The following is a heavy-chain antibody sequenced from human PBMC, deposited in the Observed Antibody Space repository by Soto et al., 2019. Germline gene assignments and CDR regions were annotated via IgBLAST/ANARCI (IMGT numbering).Heavy chain of an antibody. CDR3: TRDNNGPGDY. D-gene: IGHD1-1*01. CDR2: INTGTGNT. Sequence: QVPLVQSGAEVKKPGASVRVSCKASGYIFTGYPMHWVRQAPGQSLEWMGWINTGTGNTKYSQNFQGRVTTSRDTSASTAYMELSSLRSEDTAMYYCTRDNNGPGDYWGQGTLFTVSS. V-gene: IGHV1-3*04. CDR1: GYIFTGYP. J-gene: IGHJ4*02.